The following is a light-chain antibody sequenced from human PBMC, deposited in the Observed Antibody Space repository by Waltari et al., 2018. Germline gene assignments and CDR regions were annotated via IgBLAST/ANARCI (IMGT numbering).Light chain of an antibody. V-gene: IGKV3-20*01. CDR3: QKYVSLPAT. CDR2: HAS. J-gene: IGKJ1*01. Sequence: ETVLTQSPGTLSFSPGERVTLSCKASDSVGIYLPWYQQKPGQAPRLLIYHASNRATGIPDRFSGSGSGTDFSLTISRLEPEDSAVYYCQKYVSLPATFGQGTKVEI. CDR1: DSVGIY.